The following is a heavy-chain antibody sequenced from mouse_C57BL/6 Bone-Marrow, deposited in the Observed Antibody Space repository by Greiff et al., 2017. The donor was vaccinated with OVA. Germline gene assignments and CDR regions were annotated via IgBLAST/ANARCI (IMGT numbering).Heavy chain of an antibody. CDR3: ERKPFDD. J-gene: IGHJ2*01. CDR2: IYPGSGST. CDR1: GYTFTSYW. Sequence: VQLKQPGAELVKPGASVKMSCKASGYTFTSYWITWVKQRPGQGLEWIGDIYPGSGSTNYNEQFKSKAILTVDTSSSTAYMQHSVLTSGDSAVYYCERKPFDDWGKGTTVTVSS. V-gene: IGHV1-55*01.